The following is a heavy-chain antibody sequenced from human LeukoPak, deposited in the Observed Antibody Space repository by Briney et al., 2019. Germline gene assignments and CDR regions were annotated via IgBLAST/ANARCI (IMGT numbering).Heavy chain of an antibody. Sequence: GGSLRLSCAASGFTFSDYYLSWIRKPQGKGLGWVSYISSSSSYTNYADSVKGRFTISRDNAKNSLYLQMNSLRAEDTAVYYCARDRRDYYGSGSYYWDYWGQGALVSVSS. V-gene: IGHV3-11*06. CDR3: ARDRRDYYGSGSYYWDY. D-gene: IGHD3-10*01. J-gene: IGHJ4*02. CDR1: GFTFSDYY. CDR2: ISSSSSYT.